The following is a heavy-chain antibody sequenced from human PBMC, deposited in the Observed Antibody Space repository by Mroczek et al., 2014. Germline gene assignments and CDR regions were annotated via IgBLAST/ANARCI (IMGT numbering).Heavy chain of an antibody. V-gene: IGHV4-34*01. D-gene: IGHD3-3*01. Sequence: QVQLQESGAGLLKPSETLSLTCAVYGGSFSGYYWSWIRQPPGKGLEWIGEINHSGSTNYNPSLKSRVTISVDTSKNQFSLKLSSVTAADTAVYYCARAVRDTIFGVVNYYYYMDVWGKGTTVTVSS. CDR3: ARAVRDTIFGVVNYYYYMDV. CDR1: GGSFSGYY. J-gene: IGHJ6*03. CDR2: INHSGST.